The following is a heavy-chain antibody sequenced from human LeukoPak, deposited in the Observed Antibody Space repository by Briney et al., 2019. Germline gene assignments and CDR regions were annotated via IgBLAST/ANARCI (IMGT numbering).Heavy chain of an antibody. V-gene: IGHV4-34*01. D-gene: IGHD3-16*01. CDR2: INHSGVT. Sequence: SETLSLTCAVYGGTFSGYYWSWNRQSPGKRLHLIGEINHSGVTDYNPSLESRATISVDTSKSQFSLKLNSVTAADTAVYYCARGLGLSRANYFDFWGQGTLVTVSS. CDR3: ARGLGLSRANYFDF. CDR1: GGTFSGYY. J-gene: IGHJ4*02.